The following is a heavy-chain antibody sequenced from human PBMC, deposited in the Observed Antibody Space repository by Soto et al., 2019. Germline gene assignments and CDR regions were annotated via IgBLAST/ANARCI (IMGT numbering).Heavy chain of an antibody. Sequence: EVQLLESGGGLVQPGGSLRLSCAASGFTFSSYAMSWVRQAPGKGLEWVSTISGGGGSTYYADSVKGSFTISRDTSKNPLYQKMNSLRADDTAVYYCAKRGATVNKSYYYYMDVWGKGTTVTVSS. CDR1: GFTFSSYA. D-gene: IGHD4-17*01. J-gene: IGHJ6*03. CDR3: AKRGATVNKSYYYYMDV. CDR2: ISGGGGST. V-gene: IGHV3-23*01.